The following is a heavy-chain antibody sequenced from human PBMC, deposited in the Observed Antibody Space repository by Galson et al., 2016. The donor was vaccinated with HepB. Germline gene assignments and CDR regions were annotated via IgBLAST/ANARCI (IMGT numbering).Heavy chain of an antibody. CDR1: GFTFSNYW. J-gene: IGHJ5*02. V-gene: IGHV3-7*03. Sequence: SLRLSCAASGFTFSNYWMSWVHHAPGKGLEWVANIHRDGSDKYYVDSVKGRFTISRDNAKNSLYLQMNSLRGEDTAVYYCATYAGWIDPWGQGTLVTVSS. CDR2: IHRDGSDK. CDR3: ATYAGWIDP.